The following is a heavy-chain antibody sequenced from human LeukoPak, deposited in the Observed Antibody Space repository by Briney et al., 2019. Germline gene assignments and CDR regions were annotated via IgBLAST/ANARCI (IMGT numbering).Heavy chain of an antibody. D-gene: IGHD3-16*01. CDR2: IRTDGGTK. V-gene: IGHV3-74*01. CDR3: ARDWAWGGFDH. CDR1: GFSFSSYW. Sequence: GRSLRLSCEGSGFSFSSYWMHWVRQAPGKGLAWVSRIRTDGGTKYYADSVKGRFTVSRDNARNTLYLQMDSLRVDDTAVYYCARDWAWGGFDHWGQGTLVTVSS. J-gene: IGHJ4*02.